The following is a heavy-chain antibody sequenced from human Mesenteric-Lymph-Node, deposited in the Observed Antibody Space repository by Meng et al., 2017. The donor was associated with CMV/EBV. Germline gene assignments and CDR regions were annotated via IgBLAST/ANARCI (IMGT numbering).Heavy chain of an antibody. D-gene: IGHD3-3*01. Sequence: GGSLRLSCAASGFTFNIYWMHWVRQAPGKGPVWVSRINSDGSRTNYADSVKGRVTISRDNAKNTVYLQMSGLRVEDTAVYYCARDWSGYIDYWGQGNLVTVSS. J-gene: IGHJ4*02. CDR3: ARDWSGYIDY. V-gene: IGHV3-74*01. CDR2: INSDGSRT. CDR1: GFTFNIYW.